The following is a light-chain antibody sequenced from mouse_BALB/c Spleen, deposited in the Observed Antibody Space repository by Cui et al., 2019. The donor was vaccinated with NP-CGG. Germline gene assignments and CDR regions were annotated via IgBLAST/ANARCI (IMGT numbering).Light chain of an antibody. V-gene: IGLV1*01. CDR2: GTN. CDR1: TGAVTTSNY. CDR3: ALWYSNQWV. Sequence: HAVVNQESAITTSPGETVTLTCRSSTGAVTTSNYANWVQEKPDHLFTGLIGGTNNRAPGVPARFSGSLIGDKAALTITGAQTEDEAIYFCALWYSNQWVFGGGTKLTVL. J-gene: IGLJ1*01.